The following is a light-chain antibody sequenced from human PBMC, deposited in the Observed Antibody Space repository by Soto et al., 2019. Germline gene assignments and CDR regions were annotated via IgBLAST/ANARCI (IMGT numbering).Light chain of an antibody. CDR2: GAS. CDR3: QQYNNWPVT. Sequence: EIVMTQSPATLSVSPGERATLSCRASQSVSSNLAWYQQKPGQAPRLLIYGASTRATAIPARFSGSGSGTEFTLTISSLQSEDFAVYYCQQYNNWPVTFGQGTKVDNK. V-gene: IGKV3-15*01. J-gene: IGKJ1*01. CDR1: QSVSSN.